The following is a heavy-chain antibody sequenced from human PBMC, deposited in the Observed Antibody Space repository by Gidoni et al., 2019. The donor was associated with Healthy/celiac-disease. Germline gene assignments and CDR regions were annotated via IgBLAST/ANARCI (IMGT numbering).Heavy chain of an antibody. V-gene: IGHV4-34*01. CDR2: INHSGST. D-gene: IGHD3-10*01. J-gene: IGHJ3*02. Sequence: QVQLQQWGAGLLKPSETLSLTCAVYGGSFSGYYWSWIRQPPGKGLEWIGEINHSGSTNYNPSLKSRVTISVDTSKNQFSLKLSSVTAADTAVYYCARKVAVRRAFDIWGQGTMVTVSS. CDR3: ARKVAVRRAFDI. CDR1: GGSFSGYY.